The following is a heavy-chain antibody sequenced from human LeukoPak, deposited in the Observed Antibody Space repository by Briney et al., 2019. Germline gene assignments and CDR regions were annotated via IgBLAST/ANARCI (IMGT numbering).Heavy chain of an antibody. CDR1: GFTFSSYS. CDR2: ISSSSSTI. J-gene: IGHJ4*02. Sequence: GGSLRLSCAASGFTFSSYSMNWVRQAPGKGLEWVSYISSSSSTIYYADSVQGRFTISRDNAKNSLYLQMNSLRAEDTAVYYCAIARNYYLSHFDYWGQGTLVTVSS. D-gene: IGHD1-26*01. V-gene: IGHV3-48*01. CDR3: AIARNYYLSHFDY.